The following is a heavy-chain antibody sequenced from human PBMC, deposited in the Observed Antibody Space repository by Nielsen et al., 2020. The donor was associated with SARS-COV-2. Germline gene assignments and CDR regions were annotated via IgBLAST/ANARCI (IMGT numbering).Heavy chain of an antibody. Sequence: GGSLRLSCAASGFSFNNYGMHWVRQAPGKGLEWVAYISYEGSKQFYGDSVKGRFTISRDFSKSTLYLQMNSLRAEDTAVYYCARDFGYCSSTSCERDMDVWGKGTTVTVSS. D-gene: IGHD2-2*01. CDR3: ARDFGYCSSTSCERDMDV. CDR1: GFSFNNYG. J-gene: IGHJ6*03. V-gene: IGHV3-30*03. CDR2: ISYEGSKQ.